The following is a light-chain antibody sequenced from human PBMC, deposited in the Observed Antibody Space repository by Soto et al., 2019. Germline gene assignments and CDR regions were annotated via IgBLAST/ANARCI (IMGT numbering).Light chain of an antibody. CDR1: QSVSSN. CDR3: QQYTNWSPIT. CDR2: GAS. Sequence: EIEMTQSPATLSVSPGERATLSCRASQSVSSNLAWYQQKPGQAPRLLIYGASTRPTGIPDRFSGSGSGTEFILTIVSLQSEDFSVYYCQQYTNWSPITFGQGTRVEIK. J-gene: IGKJ5*01. V-gene: IGKV3-15*01.